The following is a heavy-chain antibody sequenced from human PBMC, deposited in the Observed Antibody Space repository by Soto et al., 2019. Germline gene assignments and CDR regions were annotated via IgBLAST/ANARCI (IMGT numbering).Heavy chain of an antibody. V-gene: IGHV3-23*01. CDR2: ISGSGSST. Sequence: GSLRLSCAASGFTFSSFAVSWVRQAPGKGLEWVSEISGSGSSTNYADSVKGRFTFSRDNSKNTLYLQMNSLRAEDTAVYYCAREHDSSARVFDYWGQGTLVTVSS. CDR3: AREHDSSARVFDY. CDR1: GFTFSSFA. D-gene: IGHD3-22*01. J-gene: IGHJ4*02.